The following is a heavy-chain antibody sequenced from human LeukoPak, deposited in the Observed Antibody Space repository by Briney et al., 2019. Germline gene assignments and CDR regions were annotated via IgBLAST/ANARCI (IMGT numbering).Heavy chain of an antibody. V-gene: IGHV1-46*01. CDR3: ARDRREDTAMDDY. CDR2: INPSGGST. Sequence: ASVKVSCKASGYTFTSYYMHWVRRAPGQGLEWMGIINPSGGSTSYAQKFQGRVTMTRDTSTSTVYTELSSLRSEDTAVYYCARDRREDTAMDDYWGQGTLVTVSS. J-gene: IGHJ4*02. D-gene: IGHD5-18*01. CDR1: GYTFTSYY.